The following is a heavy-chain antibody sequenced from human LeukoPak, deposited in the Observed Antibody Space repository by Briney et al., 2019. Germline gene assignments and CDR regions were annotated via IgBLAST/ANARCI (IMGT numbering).Heavy chain of an antibody. CDR1: GDSISNSSYF. D-gene: IGHD3-22*01. Sequence: SETLSLTCTVSGDSISNSSYFWGWIRQPPGMGLEWIGSIYYSVNTYYNPSLKSRVTISVDTSKNQFSLKLSSVTAADTAVYYCASTFYYDSSTFDPWGQGTLVTVSS. J-gene: IGHJ5*02. V-gene: IGHV4-39*07. CDR3: ASTFYYDSSTFDP. CDR2: IYYSVNT.